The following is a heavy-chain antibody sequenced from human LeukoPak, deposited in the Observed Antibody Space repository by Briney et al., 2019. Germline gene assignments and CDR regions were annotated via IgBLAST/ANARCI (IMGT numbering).Heavy chain of an antibody. D-gene: IGHD2-21*02. V-gene: IGHV4-30-4*01. CDR2: IYYIGNT. CDR1: GGSISSGDYY. Sequence: SSQTLSLTCTVSGGSISSGDYYWSWLRQPPGKGRVWSGNIYYIGNTFYNPSLKRRVTISVDTTKNQFSLKLSPVTAADTAVYYCARSYCGGDCTLYWYFDLWGRDTLVTVSS. CDR3: ARSYCGGDCTLYWYFDL. J-gene: IGHJ2*01.